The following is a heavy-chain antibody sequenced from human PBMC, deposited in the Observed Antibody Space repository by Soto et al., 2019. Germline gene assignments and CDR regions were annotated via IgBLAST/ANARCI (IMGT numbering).Heavy chain of an antibody. CDR3: ARGDGSGSYYNDY. CDR2: INHSGST. V-gene: IGHV4-34*01. J-gene: IGHJ4*02. CDR1: GGSFSGYY. Sequence: QVQLQQWGAGLLKPSETLSLTCAVYGGSFSGYYWSWIRQPPGKGLGWIGEINHSGSTNYNPSLKSRVTISVDTSKNQFSLKLSSVTAADTAVYYCARGDGSGSYYNDYWGQGTLVTVSS. D-gene: IGHD3-10*01.